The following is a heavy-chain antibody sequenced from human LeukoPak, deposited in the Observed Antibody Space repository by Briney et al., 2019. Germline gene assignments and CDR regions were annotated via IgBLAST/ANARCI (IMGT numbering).Heavy chain of an antibody. CDR2: ISTTGTTV. D-gene: IGHD4/OR15-4a*01. CDR1: GFTFSTYD. Sequence: GGSLRLSRAASGFTFSTYDMHWVRQAPGKGVEWVSHISTTGTTVYYADAVKGRSTISRDNAKTSLYLQMNSLRAEDTAVYYCARGLTMGHFGGQGTLVTVSS. V-gene: IGHV3-48*03. J-gene: IGHJ4*02. CDR3: ARGLTMGHF.